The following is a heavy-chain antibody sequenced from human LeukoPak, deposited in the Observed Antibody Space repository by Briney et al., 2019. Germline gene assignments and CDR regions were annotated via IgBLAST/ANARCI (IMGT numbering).Heavy chain of an antibody. CDR3: VRDDWHQPDLFDY. V-gene: IGHV3-30-3*01. D-gene: IGHD1-14*01. J-gene: IGHJ4*02. Sequence: GRSLRLSCAASGFTFSRYAMHWVRQAPGKGLEWVALISDDGSNKYYLDTVKGRFTISRDNSKNTLSLQMNSLRAEDTAVYYCVRDDWHQPDLFDYWGQGTLVTVSS. CDR2: ISDDGSNK. CDR1: GFTFSRYA.